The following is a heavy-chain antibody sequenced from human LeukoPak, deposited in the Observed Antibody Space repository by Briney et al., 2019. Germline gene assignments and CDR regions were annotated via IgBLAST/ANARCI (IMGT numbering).Heavy chain of an antibody. J-gene: IGHJ4*02. CDR2: ISISSSYK. CDR1: GFTFSGYS. D-gene: IGHD6-13*01. V-gene: IGHV3-21*01. CDR3: ARVGSSWYPIPY. Sequence: GGSLRLSCAASGFTFSGYSMNWVRQAPGKGLEWVSSISISSSYKYYADSVKGRFTISRDNAKNSLCLQMNSLRAEDTAVYCCARVGSSWYPIPYWGQGTLVTVSS.